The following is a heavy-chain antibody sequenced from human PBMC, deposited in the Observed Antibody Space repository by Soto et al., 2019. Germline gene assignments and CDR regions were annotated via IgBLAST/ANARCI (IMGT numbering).Heavy chain of an antibody. D-gene: IGHD3-10*01. V-gene: IGHV4-59*08. CDR3: ARLRITMVRGVIIGNNWFDP. Sequence: SETLSLTCTVSGGSISSYYWSWIRQPPGKGLEWIGYIYYSGSTNYNPSLKSRVTISVDTSKNQFSLKLSSVTAADTAVYYCARLRITMVRGVIIGNNWFDPWGQGTLVTVS. CDR1: GGSISSYY. J-gene: IGHJ5*02. CDR2: IYYSGST.